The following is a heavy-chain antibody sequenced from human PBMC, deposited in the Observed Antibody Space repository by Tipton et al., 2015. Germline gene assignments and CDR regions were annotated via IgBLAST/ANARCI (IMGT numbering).Heavy chain of an antibody. CDR1: GDSIRSDGYY. CDR3: ARDAYNSNFFDS. Sequence: TLSLTCTVSGDSIRSDGYYWSWIRQHPGKDLEWIGYIHYGGSTYYNPSLRGRATISVDTFENQISLKLTSLTAADTAVYYCARDAYNSNFFDSWGQGTLVTVSS. J-gene: IGHJ4*02. CDR2: IHYGGST. V-gene: IGHV4-31*03. D-gene: IGHD5-24*01.